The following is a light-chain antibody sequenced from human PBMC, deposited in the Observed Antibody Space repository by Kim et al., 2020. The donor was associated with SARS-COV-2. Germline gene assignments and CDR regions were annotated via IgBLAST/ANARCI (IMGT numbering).Light chain of an antibody. CDR3: QQRSNWPPYT. J-gene: IGKJ2*01. CDR1: QSVSSY. V-gene: IGKV3-11*01. CDR2: DAS. Sequence: LSPAERAPLSCRASQSVSSYLAWYQQKPGQAPRLLIYDASNRATGIPARFSGSGSGTDFTLTISSLEPEDFAVYYCQQRSNWPPYTFGQGTKLEI.